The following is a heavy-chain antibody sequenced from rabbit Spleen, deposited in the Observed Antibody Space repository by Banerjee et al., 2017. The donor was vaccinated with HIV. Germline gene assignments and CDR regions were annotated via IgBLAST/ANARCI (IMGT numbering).Heavy chain of an antibody. CDR1: GFSFSSNW. V-gene: IGHV1S45*01. J-gene: IGHJ6*01. D-gene: IGHD1-1*01. CDR3: ARDTSSSFSSYGMDL. Sequence: QEQLVESGGGLVQPEGSLTLTCTVSGFSFSSNWICWVRQAPGKGLEWIACIDTSDGDTDYANWPKGRFTISKASSTTVTLQMTSLTAADTATYFCARDTSSSFSSYGMDLWGPGTLVTVS. CDR2: IDTSDGDT.